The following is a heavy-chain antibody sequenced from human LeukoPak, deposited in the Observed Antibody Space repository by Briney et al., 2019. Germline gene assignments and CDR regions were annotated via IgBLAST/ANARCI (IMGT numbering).Heavy chain of an antibody. D-gene: IGHD2-2*01. CDR1: GYTFTSYY. J-gene: IGHJ4*02. Sequence: ASVKVSCKASGYTFTSYYMHWVRQAPGQGLEWMGIINPSGGSTSYAQKFQGRVTMTRDTSTSTVYMELTSLRSEDTAVHYCARAKHCSSTSCYPADYWGQGTLVTVSS. V-gene: IGHV1-46*01. CDR2: INPSGGST. CDR3: ARAKHCSSTSCYPADY.